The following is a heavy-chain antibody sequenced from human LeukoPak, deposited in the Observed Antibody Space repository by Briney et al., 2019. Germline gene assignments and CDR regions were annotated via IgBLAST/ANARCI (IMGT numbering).Heavy chain of an antibody. J-gene: IGHJ6*02. V-gene: IGHV4-61*02. Sequence: SQTLSLTCTVSGGSISSGSYYWSWIRQPAGKGLEWIGRIYTSGSTNYNPSLKSRVTISADTSKNQFSLKLSSVTAADTAVYYCARDPDCSSTSCYFPKYYYYYGMDVWGQGTTVTVSS. CDR1: GGSISSGSYY. CDR2: IYTSGST. D-gene: IGHD2-2*01. CDR3: ARDPDCSSTSCYFPKYYYYYGMDV.